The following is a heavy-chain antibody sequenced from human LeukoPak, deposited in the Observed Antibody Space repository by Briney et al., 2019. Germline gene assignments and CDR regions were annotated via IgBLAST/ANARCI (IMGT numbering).Heavy chain of an antibody. V-gene: IGHV3-33*06. J-gene: IGHJ4*02. CDR3: AKSLTYYHENSDSI. CDR2: IWYDGSNQ. D-gene: IGHD3-22*01. CDR1: GLTFRNYG. Sequence: GRSLRLSCAASGLTFRNYGMHWVRQAPGKGLEWVAVIWYDGSNQYYVDSVKGRFTVSRDNAKNTLYLQMNSLRAEDTAVYYCAKSLTYYHENSDSIWGQGTLVTVSS.